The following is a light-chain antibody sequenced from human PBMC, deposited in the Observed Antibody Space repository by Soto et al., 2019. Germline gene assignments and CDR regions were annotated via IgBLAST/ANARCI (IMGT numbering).Light chain of an antibody. CDR2: EVN. CDR3: ASFRSQTRLV. Sequence: QSVLTQPPSASGPPGQRVTISCSGPRSDIGDSNFISWYQHSPGKAPRLLIYEVNTRPSGVSERFSGSKAGNTDSLTISGLRDDDETDYFCASFRSQTRLVLGSGTQVTVL. V-gene: IGLV2-14*01. CDR1: RSDIGDSNF. J-gene: IGLJ1*01.